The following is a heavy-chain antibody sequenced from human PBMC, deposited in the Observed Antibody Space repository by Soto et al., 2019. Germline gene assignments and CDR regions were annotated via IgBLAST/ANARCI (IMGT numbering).Heavy chain of an antibody. J-gene: IGHJ4*02. Sequence: PSETLSLTCTVSGGSISSYYWSWIRQPPGKGLEWIGYIYYSGNTNYNPSLKSRVTISVDTSKNQFSLKLSSVTAADTAVYYCARHWGGDSGGDCYSFDCWGQGTLVTVSS. CDR1: GGSISSYY. CDR2: IYYSGNT. V-gene: IGHV4-59*08. D-gene: IGHD2-21*02. CDR3: ARHWGGDSGGDCYSFDC.